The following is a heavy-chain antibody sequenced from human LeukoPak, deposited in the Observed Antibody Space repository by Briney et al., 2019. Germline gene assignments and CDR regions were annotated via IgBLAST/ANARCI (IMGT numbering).Heavy chain of an antibody. CDR2: ISSSGDSM. J-gene: IGHJ4*02. V-gene: IGHV3-48*03. CDR1: GFTFSSYA. D-gene: IGHD3-22*01. CDR3: ARLLYYDSSGYSY. Sequence: GGSLRLSCAASGFTFSSYAMSWVRQAPGKGLEWVSYISSSGDSMYYADSVRGRFTISRDNAKNSLYLQMNSLRAGDTAVYYCARLLYYDSSGYSYWGQGTLVTVSS.